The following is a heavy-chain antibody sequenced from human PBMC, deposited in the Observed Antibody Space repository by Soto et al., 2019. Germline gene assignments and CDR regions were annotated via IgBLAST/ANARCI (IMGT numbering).Heavy chain of an antibody. Sequence: ASVKVSCKASGYTFTSYGISWARQAPGQGLEWMGWISAYNGNTNYAQKLQGRVTMTTDTSTSTAYMELRSLRSDDTAVYYCARGYCSGGSCYSFDYWGQGTLVTVSS. CDR3: ARGYCSGGSCYSFDY. J-gene: IGHJ4*02. D-gene: IGHD2-15*01. CDR1: GYTFTSYG. V-gene: IGHV1-18*01. CDR2: ISAYNGNT.